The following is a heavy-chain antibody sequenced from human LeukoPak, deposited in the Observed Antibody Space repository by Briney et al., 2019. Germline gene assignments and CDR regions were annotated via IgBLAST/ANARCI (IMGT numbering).Heavy chain of an antibody. CDR1: GFTFSSYW. D-gene: IGHD1-26*01. CDR2: IKQDGSEK. CDR3: ARDPGGGSYFDY. V-gene: IGHV3-7*01. J-gene: IGHJ4*02. Sequence: GGSLRLSCAASGFTFSSYWMSWVRQAPGKGLEWVANIKQDGSEKYYVDSVKGRFTISRDNAKNSLYLQMNSLRAEDRAVYYCARDPGGGSYFDYWGQGTLVTVPS.